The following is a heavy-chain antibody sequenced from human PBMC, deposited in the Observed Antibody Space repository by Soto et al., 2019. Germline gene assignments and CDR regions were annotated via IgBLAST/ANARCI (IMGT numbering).Heavy chain of an antibody. CDR3: TKENNNHYSMSKWCFDC. J-gene: IGHJ4*02. V-gene: IGHV3-30*18. D-gene: IGHD2-15*01. CDR2: ISNDGRAD. CDR1: GFTFRDFG. Sequence: QVQLVESGGGVVQPGRALRLSCAASGFTFRDFGMHWVRQAPGKGLEWVAVISNDGRADYFADSVKGRFTISRDNSKNTLFLQMDSLRVEDTAVYYCTKENNNHYSMSKWCFDCWGQGTLVTVSS.